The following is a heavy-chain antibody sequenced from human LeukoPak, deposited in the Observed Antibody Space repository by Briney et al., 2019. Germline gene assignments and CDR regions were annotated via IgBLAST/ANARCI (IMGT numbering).Heavy chain of an antibody. J-gene: IGHJ4*02. CDR2: INPSGGSA. D-gene: IGHD3-16*01. Sequence: ASVKVSCKASGYTFTRYYMYRVRQAPGQGLEWMGIINPSGGSATYAQKFQGRVTMTRDTSTNTVYMELSSLRSEDTAVYYCVRYNDYVDYWGQGTLVTVSS. CDR1: GYTFTRYY. V-gene: IGHV1-46*01. CDR3: VRYNDYVDY.